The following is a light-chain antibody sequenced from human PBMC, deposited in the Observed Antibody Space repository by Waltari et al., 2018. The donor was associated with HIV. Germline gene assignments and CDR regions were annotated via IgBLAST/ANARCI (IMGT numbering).Light chain of an antibody. CDR2: EDN. CDR3: FSTDSSGNPL. V-gene: IGLV3-10*01. CDR1: VLPKKY. J-gene: IGLJ2*01. Sequence: SYELTQPPSVSVSPGQTARNTCSGDVLPKKYAYWYQQKSGQAPVLVIYEDNKRPSGIPERFSASSSGTMATLTISGAQVEDEADYYCFSTDSSGNPLFGGGTKLTVL.